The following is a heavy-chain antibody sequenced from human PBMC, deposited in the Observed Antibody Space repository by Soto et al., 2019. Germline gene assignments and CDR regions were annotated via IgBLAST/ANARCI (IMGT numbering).Heavy chain of an antibody. CDR2: ISGSGGNT. J-gene: IGHJ3*02. V-gene: IGHV3-23*01. CDR3: AKGREGFGNDAFDI. Sequence: EVQLLESGGRLVQPGGSLTPSCAASGFTFSSYAMSWVRQAPGKGLEWVSAISGSGGNTYYADSVKGRFTISRDNSKNTLYLQMTTLRAEDTALYDCAKGREGFGNDAFDIWGQGTMVTVSS. CDR1: GFTFSSYA. D-gene: IGHD3-10*01.